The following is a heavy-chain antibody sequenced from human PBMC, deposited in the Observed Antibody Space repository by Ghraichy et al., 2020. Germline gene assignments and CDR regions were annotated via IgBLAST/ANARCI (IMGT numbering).Heavy chain of an antibody. CDR2: TYYRSKWYN. CDR1: GDSVSSNSAA. CDR3: ARDNPYSRITDKRKKYYYYGMDV. Sequence: SQTLSLTCAISGDSVSSNSAAWNWIRQSPSRGLEWLGRTYYRSKWYNDYAVSVKSRITINPDTSKNQFSLQLNSVTPEDTAVYYCARDNPYSRITDKRKKYYYYGMDVWGQGTTVTVSS. V-gene: IGHV6-1*01. D-gene: IGHD6-13*01. J-gene: IGHJ6*02.